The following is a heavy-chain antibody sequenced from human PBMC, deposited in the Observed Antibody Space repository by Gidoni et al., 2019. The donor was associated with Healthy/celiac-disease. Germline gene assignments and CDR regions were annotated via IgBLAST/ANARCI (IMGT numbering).Heavy chain of an antibody. CDR1: GFTFSSYS. V-gene: IGHV3-21*01. J-gene: IGHJ3*02. CDR3: ATTGTYDGAFDI. Sequence: EVQLVESGGGLVKPGGPLRLSCAASGFTFSSYSRNWVRQAPGKGLEWVSSISSSSSYIYYADSVKGRFTISRDNAKNSLYLQMNSLRAEDTAVYYCATTGTYDGAFDIWGQGTMVTVSS. D-gene: IGHD1-1*01. CDR2: ISSSSSYI.